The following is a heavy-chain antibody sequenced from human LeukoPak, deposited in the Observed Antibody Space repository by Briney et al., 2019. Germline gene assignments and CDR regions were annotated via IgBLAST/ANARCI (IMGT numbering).Heavy chain of an antibody. CDR3: AKDRSYYYDSSGYYLDAFDI. V-gene: IGHV3-23*01. D-gene: IGHD3-22*01. CDR1: GFTFSSYA. Sequence: GGSLRLSCAASGFTFSSYAMSWVRQAPGKGLGWVSAISGSGGSTYYADSVKGRFTISRDNSKNTLYLQMNSLTAEDTAVYYCAKDRSYYYDSSGYYLDAFDIWGQGTMVTVSS. J-gene: IGHJ3*02. CDR2: ISGSGGST.